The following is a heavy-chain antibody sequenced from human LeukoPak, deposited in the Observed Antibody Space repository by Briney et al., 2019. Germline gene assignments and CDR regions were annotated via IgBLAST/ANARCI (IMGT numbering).Heavy chain of an antibody. J-gene: IGHJ4*02. Sequence: GGSLRLSCAASGFTFSGYAMTWVRQAPGKGLAWVSSITGSGDYTYYIDSVKGRFTISRDNSKNILYLQMNSLRGEDTALYYCAKDGLYYDGSAHVYYFDYWGQGTLVAVSS. CDR1: GFTFSGYA. D-gene: IGHD3-22*01. CDR2: ITGSGDYT. CDR3: AKDGLYYDGSAHVYYFDY. V-gene: IGHV3-23*01.